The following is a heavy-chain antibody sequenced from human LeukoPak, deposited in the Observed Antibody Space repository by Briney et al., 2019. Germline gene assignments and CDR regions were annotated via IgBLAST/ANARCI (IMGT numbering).Heavy chain of an antibody. D-gene: IGHD3-16*02. CDR2: IYHSGST. CDR1: GYSISSGYY. V-gene: IGHV4-38-2*01. Sequence: PSETLSLTCAVSGYSISSGYYWGWIRQPPGKGLEWIGSIYHSGSTYYNPSLKSRVTISVDTSKNQFSLKLSSVTAADTAVYYCARQREGDYVWGSYRSRFDYWGQGTLVTVSS. J-gene: IGHJ4*02. CDR3: ARQREGDYVWGSYRSRFDY.